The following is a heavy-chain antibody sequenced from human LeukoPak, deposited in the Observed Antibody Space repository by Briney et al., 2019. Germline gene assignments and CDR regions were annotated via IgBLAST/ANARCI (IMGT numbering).Heavy chain of an antibody. CDR3: ARDGYDSSGYYPDY. D-gene: IGHD3-22*01. J-gene: IGHJ4*02. CDR2: ISGSGGST. V-gene: IGHV3-23*01. Sequence: GGSLRLSCAASGFTFSSYAMSWVRQAPGKGLEWVSAISGSGGSTYYADSVKGRFTISRDNSKNTLYLQVNSLRAEDTAVYYCARDGYDSSGYYPDYWGQGTLVTVSS. CDR1: GFTFSSYA.